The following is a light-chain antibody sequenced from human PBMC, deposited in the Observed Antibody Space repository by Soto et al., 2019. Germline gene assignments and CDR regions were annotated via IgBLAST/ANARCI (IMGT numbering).Light chain of an antibody. CDR3: QEYNSH. V-gene: IGKV1-5*03. Sequence: DTQMTQSPSALSASVGHRVTITCRASQIIDNWLAWYQQKSGKAPKLLIYKTANLQSGVPSRFSGSGYETEFTLTISNLQPEDAATYYCQEYNSHFGGGTKVELK. CDR1: QIIDNW. CDR2: KTA. J-gene: IGKJ4*01.